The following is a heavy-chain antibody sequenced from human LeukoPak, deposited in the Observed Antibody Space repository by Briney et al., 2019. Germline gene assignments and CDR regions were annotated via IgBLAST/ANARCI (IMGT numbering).Heavy chain of an antibody. CDR3: ARGVVAAAGRTFDF. J-gene: IGHJ4*02. D-gene: IGHD6-13*01. CDR2: MYYSGST. CDR1: GGSISSYY. Sequence: SETLSLTCTVSGGSISSYYWSWIRQPPGKGLEWIGYMYYSGSTNYNPSLKSRVTISLDTSKNQFSLKLSSVTAADTAVYYCARGVVAAAGRTFDFWGQGTLVTVSS. V-gene: IGHV4-59*01.